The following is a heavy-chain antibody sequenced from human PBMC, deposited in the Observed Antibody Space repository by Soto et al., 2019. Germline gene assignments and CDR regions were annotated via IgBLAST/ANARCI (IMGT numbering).Heavy chain of an antibody. J-gene: IGHJ6*02. CDR2: IYSGGST. V-gene: IGHV3-66*01. Sequence: EVQLVESGGGLVQPGGSLRLSCAASGFTVSSNYMSWVRQAPGKGLEWVSVIYSGGSTYYADSVKGRFTISRDNYKNTLYLQMNSVRAEDTAVYYCARGRIPTGMDGWGQGTTVTVSS. CDR1: GFTVSSNY. CDR3: ARGRIPTGMDG.